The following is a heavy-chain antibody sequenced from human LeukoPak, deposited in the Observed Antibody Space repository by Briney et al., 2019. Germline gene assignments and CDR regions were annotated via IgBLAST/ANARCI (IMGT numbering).Heavy chain of an antibody. CDR2: ISYDGSNK. CDR3: AREDSDIVVVVAALADY. V-gene: IGHV3-30*01. J-gene: IGHJ4*02. D-gene: IGHD2-15*01. CDR1: GFTFSSYA. Sequence: PGRSLRLPCAASGFTFSSYAMHWVRQAPGKGLEGVAVISYDGSNKYYADSVKGRFTISRDNSKNTLYLQMNSLRAEDTTVYYCAREDSDIVVVVAALADYWGQGTLVTVSS.